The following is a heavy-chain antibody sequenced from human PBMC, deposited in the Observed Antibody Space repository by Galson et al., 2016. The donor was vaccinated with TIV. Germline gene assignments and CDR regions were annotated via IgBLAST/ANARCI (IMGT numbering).Heavy chain of an antibody. CDR3: ARDFRTGKYCDY. D-gene: IGHD2-8*02. Sequence: SLRLSCAASGFNFVFYGMHWVRQAPGKGLEWVAIIGHDGNWKGYADSVKGRFTVSRDNSKNMLFLEMSSPRVEDTAVYYCARDFRTGKYCDYWGQGTLVTVSA. CDR2: IGHDGNWK. J-gene: IGHJ4*02. CDR1: GFNFVFYG. V-gene: IGHV3-33*01.